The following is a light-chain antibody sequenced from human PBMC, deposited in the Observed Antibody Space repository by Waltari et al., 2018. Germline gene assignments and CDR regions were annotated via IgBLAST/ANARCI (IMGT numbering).Light chain of an antibody. Sequence: SSDLTQPSSVSVSPGQTATITCSGEALGKTFARWFQQKPGQAPVLILYQDTERPSGIPERFSGSSSGTTVTLTINGAQVDDEAVYYCYSSADNNQLFGGGTKLTVL. CDR1: ALGKTF. V-gene: IGLV3-27*01. J-gene: IGLJ3*02. CDR3: YSSADNNQL. CDR2: QDT.